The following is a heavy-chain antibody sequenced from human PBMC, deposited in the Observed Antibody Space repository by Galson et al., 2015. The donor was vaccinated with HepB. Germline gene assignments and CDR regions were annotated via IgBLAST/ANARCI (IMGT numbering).Heavy chain of an antibody. CDR3: ARHYFYSSSSGWFDP. CDR1: GGSISSSSYY. D-gene: IGHD6-6*01. Sequence: SETLSLTCTVSGGSISSSSYYWGWIRQPPGKGLEWIGSIYYSGSTYYNPSLKSRVTISVDTSKNQFSLRLSSVTAADTAVYYCARHYFYSSSSGWFDPWGQGTLVTVSS. V-gene: IGHV4-39*01. CDR2: IYYSGST. J-gene: IGHJ5*02.